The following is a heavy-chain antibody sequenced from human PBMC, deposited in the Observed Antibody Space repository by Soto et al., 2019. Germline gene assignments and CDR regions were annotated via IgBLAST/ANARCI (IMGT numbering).Heavy chain of an antibody. Sequence: PSETLSLTCAVYGGSFSGYYWSWIRQPPGKGLEWIGEINHSGSTNYNPSLKSRVTISVDTSKNQLSLKLSSVTAADTAVYYCERNYYDILTGYHPFDYWGQGTLVT. J-gene: IGHJ4*02. CDR3: ERNYYDILTGYHPFDY. V-gene: IGHV4-34*01. D-gene: IGHD3-9*01. CDR1: GGSFSGYY. CDR2: INHSGST.